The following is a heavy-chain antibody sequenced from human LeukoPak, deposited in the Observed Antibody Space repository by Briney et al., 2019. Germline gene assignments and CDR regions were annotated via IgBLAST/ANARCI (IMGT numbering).Heavy chain of an antibody. D-gene: IGHD2-15*01. J-gene: IGHJ4*02. Sequence: PGGSLRLSCAVSGFXFSDHYIDWVRQAPGKGLEWVGRSRNKANSYTTEYAASVKGRFTISRDDSKNSLYLQMNSLKTEDTAVYYCARRYCRGGSCNVLDYWGQGTLVTVSS. CDR3: ARRYCRGGSCNVLDY. CDR2: SRNKANSYTT. CDR1: GFXFSDHY. V-gene: IGHV3-72*01.